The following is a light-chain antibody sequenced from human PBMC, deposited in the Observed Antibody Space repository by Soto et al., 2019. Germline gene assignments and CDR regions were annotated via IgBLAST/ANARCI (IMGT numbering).Light chain of an antibody. CDR2: DAS. CDR3: QHYGSSPLFT. CDR1: QSVRGSY. J-gene: IGKJ3*01. Sequence: EIVLTQSPGNLSLSPGERATLSCRASQSVRGSYLAWYQQKPGQAPRLLISDASDRATGIPDRFSGSGSGTDFTLTISRLQPEDFAVYYCQHYGSSPLFTFGPGTKVDIK. V-gene: IGKV3-20*01.